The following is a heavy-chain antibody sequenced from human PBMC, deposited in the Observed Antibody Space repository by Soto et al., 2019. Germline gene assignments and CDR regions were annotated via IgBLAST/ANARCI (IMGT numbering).Heavy chain of an antibody. D-gene: IGHD2-15*01. V-gene: IGHV1-3*01. J-gene: IGHJ4*02. CDR1: GYSFTSHA. CDR3: LGYCSGGSCYSRGY. CDR2: INAGNGNT. Sequence: QVQLVQSGAEVKKPGASVKVSCKASGYSFTSHAMHWVRQAPGQRLEWMGWINAGNGNTKYSQKFQGRVTITRDTSASTAYMELSSLRSEDTAVYHCLGYCSGGSCYSRGYWGQGTLVTVSS.